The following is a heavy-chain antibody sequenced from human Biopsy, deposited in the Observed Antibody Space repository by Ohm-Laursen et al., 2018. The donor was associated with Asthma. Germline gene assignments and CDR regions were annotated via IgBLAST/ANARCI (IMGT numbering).Heavy chain of an antibody. D-gene: IGHD2-21*02. Sequence: GQTLSLTCAASGFSFSNYGMHWVRQGPGKGPEWVALISYDGRETGYVDSVKGRFTISRDNFRNTVHLQMSSLRPEDSAVYYCTRDRFYNSVTSESFYYGVDVWGQGTTVTVSS. CDR1: GFSFSNYG. CDR2: ISYDGRET. CDR3: TRDRFYNSVTSESFYYGVDV. J-gene: IGHJ6*02. V-gene: IGHV3-30*03.